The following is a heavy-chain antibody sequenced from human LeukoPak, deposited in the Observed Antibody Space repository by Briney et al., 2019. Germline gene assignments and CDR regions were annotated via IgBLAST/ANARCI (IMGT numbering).Heavy chain of an antibody. CDR3: ARAYYYGSGSPSNEGYYYGMDV. D-gene: IGHD3-10*01. CDR2: ISSSSSYI. CDR1: GFTSSSSS. V-gene: IGHV3-21*01. Sequence: GGSLRLSCAASGFTSSSSSMNWVRQAPGEGLEWVSSISSSSSYIYYADSVKGRFTISRDNAKNSLYLQMNSLRAEDTAVYYCARAYYYGSGSPSNEGYYYGMDVWGQGTTVTVSS. J-gene: IGHJ6*02.